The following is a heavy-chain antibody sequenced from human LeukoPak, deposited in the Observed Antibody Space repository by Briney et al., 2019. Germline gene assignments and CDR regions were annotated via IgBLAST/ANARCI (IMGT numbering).Heavy chain of an antibody. CDR2: VFRSGGT. Sequence: SETLSLTCSVSGYSISRTNYYWGWIRQPPGKGLEWIGSVFRSGGTYYNPSLQTRVTVSVDTSKNQFSLKLSSVTAADTAVYYCARTDLGYFDYWGQGTLVTVSS. CDR1: GYSISRTNYY. D-gene: IGHD3-16*01. CDR3: ARTDLGYFDY. V-gene: IGHV4-39*07. J-gene: IGHJ4*02.